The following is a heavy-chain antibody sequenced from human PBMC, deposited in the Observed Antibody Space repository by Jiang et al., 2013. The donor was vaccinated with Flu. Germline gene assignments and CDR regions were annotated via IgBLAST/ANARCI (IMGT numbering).Heavy chain of an antibody. J-gene: IGHJ4*02. CDR1: GFTFSSYA. V-gene: IGHV3-23*01. CDR2: ISGSGGST. D-gene: IGHD1-7*01. Sequence: AASGFTFSSYAMSWVRQAPGKGLEWVSAISGSGGSTYYADSVKGRFTISRDNSKNTLYLQMNSLRAEDTAVYYCAKALRELELPGFDYWGQGTLVTVSS. CDR3: AKALRELELPGFDY.